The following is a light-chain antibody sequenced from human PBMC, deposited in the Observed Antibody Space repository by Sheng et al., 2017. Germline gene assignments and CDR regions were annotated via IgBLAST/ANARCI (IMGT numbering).Light chain of an antibody. V-gene: IGKV1-39*01. Sequence: DIQMTQSPSSLSASVGDRVTITCRASQSISSYLNWYQQKPGIAPKLLIYAASSLQSGVPSRFSGSGSGTDFTLTISSLQPEDFAVYFCQQYKDWPPRSFGQG. CDR2: AAS. CDR1: QSISSY. J-gene: IGKJ2*03. CDR3: QQYKDWPPRS.